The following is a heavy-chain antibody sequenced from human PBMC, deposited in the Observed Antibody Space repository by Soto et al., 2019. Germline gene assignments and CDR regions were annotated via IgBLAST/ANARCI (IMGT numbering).Heavy chain of an antibody. CDR3: ARGRYGSGSFMEYYYMDV. D-gene: IGHD3-10*01. Sequence: GGSLRLSCAASGFTFSSYDMHWVRQATGKGLEWVSAIGTAGDTYYPGSVKGRFTISRENAKNSLYLQMNSLRAGDTAVYYCARGRYGSGSFMEYYYMDVWGKGTTVTVSS. CDR2: IGTAGDT. V-gene: IGHV3-13*01. J-gene: IGHJ6*03. CDR1: GFTFSSYD.